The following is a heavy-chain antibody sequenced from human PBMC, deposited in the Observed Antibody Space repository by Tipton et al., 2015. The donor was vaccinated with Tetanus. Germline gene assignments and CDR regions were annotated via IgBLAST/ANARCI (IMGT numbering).Heavy chain of an antibody. Sequence: TLSLTCTVSGGSISSGDYYWSWIRQPPGKGLEWIGYIYYSGSTYYNPSLKSRVTISVDTAKNQFSLKLSSVTAADTAVYYCASSLWFGELSYYFDYWGQGTLVTVSS. CDR2: IYYSGST. J-gene: IGHJ4*02. CDR3: ASSLWFGELSYYFDY. V-gene: IGHV4-30-4*01. CDR1: GGSISSGDYY. D-gene: IGHD3-10*01.